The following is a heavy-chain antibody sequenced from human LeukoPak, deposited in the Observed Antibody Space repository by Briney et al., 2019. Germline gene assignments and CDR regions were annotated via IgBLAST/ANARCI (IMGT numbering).Heavy chain of an antibody. CDR1: GFTFSSYT. V-gene: IGHV3-23*01. J-gene: IGHJ4*02. CDR2: ITTSDGNT. CDR3: AKDGGLWVSAHWGDS. Sequence: PGGSLRLSCAASGFTFSSYTMSWVRQAPGKGLEWVSTITTSDGNTYYADSVKGRFTVSRDNSKNTLFLQMNGPRAEDTAVYYCAKDGGLWVSAHWGDSWGRGTLVTVSS. D-gene: IGHD7-27*01.